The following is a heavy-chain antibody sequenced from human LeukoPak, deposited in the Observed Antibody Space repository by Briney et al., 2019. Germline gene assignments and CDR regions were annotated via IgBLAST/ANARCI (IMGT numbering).Heavy chain of an antibody. D-gene: IGHD3-9*01. CDR2: FDPEDGET. Sequence: ASVKVSCKVSGYTLTELSMHWVRQAPGKGLEWMGGFDPEDGETIYAQKFQGRVTMTEDTSTDTAYMELSSLRSEDTAVYYCARGGRYFDWLLPFDYWGQGTLVTVSS. CDR1: GYTLTELS. CDR3: ARGGRYFDWLLPFDY. V-gene: IGHV1-24*01. J-gene: IGHJ4*02.